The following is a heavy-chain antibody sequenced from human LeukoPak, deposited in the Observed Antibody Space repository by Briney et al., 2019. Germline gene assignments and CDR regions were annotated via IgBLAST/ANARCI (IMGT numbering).Heavy chain of an antibody. J-gene: IGHJ4*02. CDR1: GFTFSNYN. D-gene: IGHD5-24*01. V-gene: IGHV3-21*01. CDR2: ISTGSSYI. CDR3: ARASRDGYNALDY. Sequence: GGSLRLSCAASGFTFSNYNMNWVRQAPGKGLEWVSSISTGSSYIYYADSVKGRFAISRDNAKHSLSLQMNSLRAEDTAVYYCARASRDGYNALDYWGPGTLVTVSS.